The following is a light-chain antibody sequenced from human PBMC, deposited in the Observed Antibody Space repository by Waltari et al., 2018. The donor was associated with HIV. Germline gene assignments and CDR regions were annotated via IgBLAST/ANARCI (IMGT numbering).Light chain of an antibody. Sequence: QSALTQPPSASGSPGQSVTIPCTGTNNDVGGYNYVSWYQQHPGKAPKLMIYEVSKRPSGVPDRFSGSKSGNTASLTVSGLQAEDEADYYCSSYAGRNNFVVFGGGTKLTVL. CDR1: NNDVGGYNY. V-gene: IGLV2-8*01. CDR2: EVS. J-gene: IGLJ2*01. CDR3: SSYAGRNNFVV.